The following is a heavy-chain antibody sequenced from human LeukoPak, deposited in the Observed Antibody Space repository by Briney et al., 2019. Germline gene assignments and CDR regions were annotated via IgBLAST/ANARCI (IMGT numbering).Heavy chain of an antibody. CDR3: ARGPVSSSGFFGY. CDR1: GFTFSSYW. Sequence: GGSLRLSCAASGFTFSSYWMSWVRQAPGKGLEWVANIKQDGSEKYYVDSVKGRFTISRDNAKKSLYLQMNSLRVEDTAVYYCARGPVSSSGFFGYWGQGTLVTVSS. D-gene: IGHD6-19*01. J-gene: IGHJ4*02. V-gene: IGHV3-7*03. CDR2: IKQDGSEK.